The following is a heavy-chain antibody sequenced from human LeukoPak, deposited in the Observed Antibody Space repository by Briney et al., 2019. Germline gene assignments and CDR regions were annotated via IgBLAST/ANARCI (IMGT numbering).Heavy chain of an antibody. V-gene: IGHV3-9*01. J-gene: IGHJ4*02. CDR2: ISWNSGSI. D-gene: IGHD5-18*01. CDR3: AKDPESLYSYPDY. CDR1: GFTFDDYA. Sequence: GGSLRLSCAASGFTFDDYAMHWVRQAPGKGLEWVSGISWNSGSIGYADSVKGRFTISRDNAKNSLYLQMNSLRAEDTALYYCAKDPESLYSYPDYWGQGTLVTVSS.